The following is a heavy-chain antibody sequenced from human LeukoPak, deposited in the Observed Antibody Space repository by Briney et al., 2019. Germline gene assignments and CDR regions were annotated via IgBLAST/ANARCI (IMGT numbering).Heavy chain of an antibody. CDR2: IRSKASNYAT. Sequence: PGGSLRLSCAASGFTFSGSAMHWVRQASGKGLEWVGRIRSKASNYATAYAASVKGRFTISRDDSKNTAYLQMNSLKTEDTAVYYCTRRVGGNGYLDNWGQGTLVTVSS. V-gene: IGHV3-73*01. CDR3: TRRVGGNGYLDN. J-gene: IGHJ4*02. CDR1: GFTFSGSA. D-gene: IGHD3-10*01.